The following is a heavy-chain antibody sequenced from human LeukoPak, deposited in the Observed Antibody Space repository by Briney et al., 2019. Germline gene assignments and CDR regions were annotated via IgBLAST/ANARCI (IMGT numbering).Heavy chain of an antibody. Sequence: GGSLRLSCAASGFTFDDYAMHWVRQAPGKGLEWVSLISGDGGSTYYADSVKGRFTISRDNSKNSLYLQMNSLRTEDTALYYCAKLSYDSSGQYFDYWGQGTLVTVSS. CDR2: ISGDGGST. J-gene: IGHJ4*02. CDR3: AKLSYDSSGQYFDY. CDR1: GFTFDDYA. V-gene: IGHV3-43*02. D-gene: IGHD3-22*01.